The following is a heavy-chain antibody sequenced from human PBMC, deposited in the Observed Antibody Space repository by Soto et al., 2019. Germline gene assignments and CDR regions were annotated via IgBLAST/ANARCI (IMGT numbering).Heavy chain of an antibody. Sequence: DVQLEESGGGLVKPGGSLRLSCVASEFTFSVYSMNWVRQAPGKGLEWVSSISSGSSYIYYADSVKGRFTISRDNDKSSLFLHMNSLRVDDTAVYYCTRARVKIRGGYYHHYGMDVWGQGTTVTVSS. D-gene: IGHD3-10*01. J-gene: IGHJ6*02. CDR1: EFTFSVYS. CDR2: ISSGSSYI. V-gene: IGHV3-21*02. CDR3: TRARVKIRGGYYHHYGMDV.